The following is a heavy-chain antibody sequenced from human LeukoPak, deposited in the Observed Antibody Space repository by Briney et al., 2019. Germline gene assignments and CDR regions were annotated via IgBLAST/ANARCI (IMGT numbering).Heavy chain of an antibody. CDR3: ASGSYSFYYFDY. J-gene: IGHJ4*02. D-gene: IGHD1-26*01. CDR2: IYYSGST. CDR1: GGSISSGSYY. Sequence: SETLSLTCTVSGGSISSGSYYWSWIRQPPGKGLEWIGYIYYSGSTIYNPSLKSRVTISLDTSKNQFSLKLSSVTAADTAVYYCASGSYSFYYFDYWGQGTLVTVSS. V-gene: IGHV4-61*01.